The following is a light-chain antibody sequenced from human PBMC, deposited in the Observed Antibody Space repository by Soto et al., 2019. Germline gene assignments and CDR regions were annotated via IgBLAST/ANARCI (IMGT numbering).Light chain of an antibody. V-gene: IGKV3-20*01. Sequence: DIFLTQSPFTLSLSPVQLATLSCRASQSISSSYLAWYQQRPGQAPRLLIYGASSRATGIPDRFSGSGSGTDFTLTISRLEPEDFAVYYCQQYGSSSTFGQGTRLEIK. CDR3: QQYGSSST. CDR1: QSISSSY. J-gene: IGKJ5*01. CDR2: GAS.